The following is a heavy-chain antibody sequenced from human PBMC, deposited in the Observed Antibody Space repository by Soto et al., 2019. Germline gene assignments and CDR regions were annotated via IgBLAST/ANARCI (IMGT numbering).Heavy chain of an antibody. Sequence: GSLRLSCAASGFTVSSYAVRWVRQAPGKGLEWVSAISGSGGSTYYADSVKGRFTISRDNSKNTLYLQMNSLRAEDTAVYYCAKKYTMVRGVLDYWGQGTLVTVSS. J-gene: IGHJ4*02. D-gene: IGHD3-10*01. CDR3: AKKYTMVRGVLDY. CDR1: GFTVSSYA. V-gene: IGHV3-23*01. CDR2: ISGSGGST.